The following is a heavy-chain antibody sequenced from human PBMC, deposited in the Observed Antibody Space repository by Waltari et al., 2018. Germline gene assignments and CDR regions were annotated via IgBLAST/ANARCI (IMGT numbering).Heavy chain of an antibody. CDR2: INHSGST. CDR1: GGSFSGYY. Sequence: QVQLQQWGAGLLKPSETLSLTCAVYGGSFSGYYWSWSRQPPGKGLEWIGEINHSGSTNYNPSLKSRVTISVDTSKNQFSLKLSSVTAADTAVYYCARGKGEGSPVTRTDYWGQGTLVTVSS. J-gene: IGHJ4*02. V-gene: IGHV4-34*01. CDR3: ARGKGEGSPVTRTDY. D-gene: IGHD4-17*01.